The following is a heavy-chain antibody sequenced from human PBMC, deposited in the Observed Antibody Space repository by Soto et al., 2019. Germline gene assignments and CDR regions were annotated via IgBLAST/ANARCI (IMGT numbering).Heavy chain of an antibody. V-gene: IGHV2-5*02. J-gene: IGHJ3*02. D-gene: IGHD5-18*01. CDR1: GFSLSTSGVG. Sequence: QITLKESGPTLVKPTQTLTLTCTFSGFSLSTSGVGVGWIRQPPGKALEWLALIYWDDDKRYSPSLKSRLTIPKDTSKNQVVLTMTNMDPVDTATYYCAHTGYSYGYGAFDIWGQGTMVTVSS. CDR2: IYWDDDK. CDR3: AHTGYSYGYGAFDI.